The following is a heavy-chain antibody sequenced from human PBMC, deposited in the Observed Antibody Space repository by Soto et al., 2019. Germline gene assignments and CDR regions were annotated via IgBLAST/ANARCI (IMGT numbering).Heavy chain of an antibody. CDR1: GYSFTNND. CDR3: ARMATFGSLNWFDT. V-gene: IGHV1-8*01. J-gene: IGHJ5*02. D-gene: IGHD3-16*01. CDR2: MNPGSGDT. Sequence: ASVKVSCKASGYSFTNNDVTWVRQATGQGLEWMGWMNPGSGDTGYAQKFQGRVTMTRDISIATAYMELSSLRSDDTAIYYCARMATFGSLNWFDTWAQGTLVTVSS.